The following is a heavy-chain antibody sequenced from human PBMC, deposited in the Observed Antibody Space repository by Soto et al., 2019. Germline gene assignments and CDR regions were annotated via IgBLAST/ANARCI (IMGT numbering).Heavy chain of an antibody. D-gene: IGHD5-18*01. J-gene: IGHJ4*02. Sequence: SLKVSCKASGGTFSSYAISWVRQAPGQGLEWMGGIIPIFGTANYAQKFQGRVTITADESTSTAYMELSSLRSEDTAVYYCALGRWLQQEFDYWGQGTLVTVSS. CDR2: IIPIFGTA. V-gene: IGHV1-69*13. CDR3: ALGRWLQQEFDY. CDR1: GGTFSSYA.